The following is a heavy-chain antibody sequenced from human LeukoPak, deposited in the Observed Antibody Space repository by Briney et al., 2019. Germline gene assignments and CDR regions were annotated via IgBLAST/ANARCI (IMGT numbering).Heavy chain of an antibody. Sequence: GGSLRLSCAASGFTFSSYAMSWVRQAPGKGLEWVSAISGSGGSTYYADSVKGRFTISRDNSKNTLYLQMNSLRAEDTAVYYCAKAVRQSWSGELSYYYYYGMDVWGQGTTVTVSS. V-gene: IGHV3-23*01. CDR1: GFTFSSYA. CDR2: ISGSGGST. D-gene: IGHD3-10*01. J-gene: IGHJ6*02. CDR3: AKAVRQSWSGELSYYYYYGMDV.